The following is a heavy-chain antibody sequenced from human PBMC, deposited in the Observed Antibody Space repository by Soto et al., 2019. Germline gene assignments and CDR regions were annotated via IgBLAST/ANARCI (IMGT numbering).Heavy chain of an antibody. D-gene: IGHD5-18*01. J-gene: IGHJ4*02. Sequence: SSVKVSCKASGSTFSSYAISWVRQAPGQGLEWMGGIIPIFGTANYAQKFQGRVTITADKSTSTAYMELSSLRSEDTDVYYCAMLHMDTPMVSNAYRGQRHLVSRSS. CDR3: AMLHMDTPMVSNAY. CDR1: GSTFSSYA. V-gene: IGHV1-69*06. CDR2: IIPIFGTA.